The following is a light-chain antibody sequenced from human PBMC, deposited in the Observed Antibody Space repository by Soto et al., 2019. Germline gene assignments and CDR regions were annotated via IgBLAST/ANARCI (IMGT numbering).Light chain of an antibody. CDR3: CPYAGSYASARNV. Sequence: QSVLTQPRSVSGSPGQSVTISCTGTSSDVAIYNYISWYQQHPGEAPKLMIHDVSERPSGVPDRSSGSKSGNTASLTISGLQAEDAADYYCCPYAGSYASARNVFGTGTKVTVL. CDR2: DVS. CDR1: SSDVAIYNY. J-gene: IGLJ1*01. V-gene: IGLV2-11*01.